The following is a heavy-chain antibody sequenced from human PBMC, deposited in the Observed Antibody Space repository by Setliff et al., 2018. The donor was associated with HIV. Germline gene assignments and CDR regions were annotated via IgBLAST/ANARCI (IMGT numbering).Heavy chain of an antibody. CDR1: GGTFSSYA. CDR3: ARHGVVTPVHYYYYYMDV. CDR2: IIPIFGTA. Sequence: SVKVSCKASGGTFSSYAISWVRQAPGQGLEWMGGIIPIFGTANYAQKFQGRVTITADEPTSTAYMELSSLRSEDTAVYYCARHGVVTPVHYYYYYMDVWGKGTTVTVSS. V-gene: IGHV1-69*13. D-gene: IGHD2-21*02. J-gene: IGHJ6*03.